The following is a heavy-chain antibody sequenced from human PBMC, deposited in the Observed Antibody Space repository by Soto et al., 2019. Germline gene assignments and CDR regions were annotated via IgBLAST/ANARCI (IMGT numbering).Heavy chain of an antibody. CDR3: ARHGYDSGWYWDS. CDR1: GYRFSSFW. J-gene: IGHJ1*01. V-gene: IGHV5-51*01. CDR2: AQPGSSDT. D-gene: IGHD6-19*01. Sequence: GESLKISCQASGYRFSSFWIRWVRQITGKALEWRGIAQPGSSDTRYSRELQGNVTISPEESTKTAYLEWSSLRASDTAMYFCARHGYDSGWYWDSWGQGALVTISS.